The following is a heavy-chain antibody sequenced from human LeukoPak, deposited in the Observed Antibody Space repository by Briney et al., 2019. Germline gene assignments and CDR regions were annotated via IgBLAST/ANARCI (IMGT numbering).Heavy chain of an antibody. CDR1: GFTFDDYA. Sequence: GGSLRLSCAASGFTFDDYAMHWVRQAPGKGLEWVSGISWNSGSIGYADSVKGRFTISRDNAKNSLYLQMNSLRAEDTALYYCAKDAVGRWELPRNHFQHWGQGTLVTVSS. CDR2: ISWNSGSI. J-gene: IGHJ1*01. CDR3: AKDAVGRWELPRNHFQH. V-gene: IGHV3-9*01. D-gene: IGHD1-26*01.